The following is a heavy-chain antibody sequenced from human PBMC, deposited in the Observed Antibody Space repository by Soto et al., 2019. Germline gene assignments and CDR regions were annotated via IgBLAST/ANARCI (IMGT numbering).Heavy chain of an antibody. CDR3: SRIGVKGSLYYFDY. Sequence: ESGPTLVNPTQTLTLTCTFSGFSLSSSGVAVNWIRQPPGKALEWLALIYWNDDKRYSPSLKNRLTITKDTSKNQVVLKLTRLDPVDTATYYCSRIGVKGSLYYFDYWGQGSLVTVSS. V-gene: IGHV2-5*01. CDR1: GFSLSSSGVA. CDR2: IYWNDDK. J-gene: IGHJ4*02. D-gene: IGHD3-3*01.